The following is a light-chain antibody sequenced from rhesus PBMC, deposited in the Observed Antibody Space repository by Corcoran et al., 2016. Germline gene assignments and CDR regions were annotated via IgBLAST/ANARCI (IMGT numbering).Light chain of an antibody. V-gene: IGLV1-72*02. CDR2: FNT. CDR3: EAWDSTLSGYF. CDR1: DSNIGTNH. Sequence: QSVLTQPPSVSGTPGQNVTISCSGSDSNIGTNHVYWYQQFPGTAPKPLIFFNTERPSGVPDRFSGSKTDTSASLVISGLRPEDEAEYHCEAWDSTLSGYFFGPGTRLTVL. J-gene: IGLJ1*01.